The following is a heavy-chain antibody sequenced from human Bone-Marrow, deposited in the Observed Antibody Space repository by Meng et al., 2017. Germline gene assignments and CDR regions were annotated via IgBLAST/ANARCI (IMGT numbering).Heavy chain of an antibody. J-gene: IGHJ4*02. CDR1: GGTFSSYA. D-gene: IGHD6-19*01. V-gene: IGHV1-69*05. Sequence: QDRRGWEGGGVKKPGTWGKVCGTAAGGTFSSYAFSWVRQAPGQGLEWMGGIIPSCGTANNAQKIQRRVTITTDEYTSKAFKELSSLRSEDTAVYYWARVTRYSSGYDYWGQGTLVTVSS. CDR2: IIPSCGTA. CDR3: ARVTRYSSGYDY.